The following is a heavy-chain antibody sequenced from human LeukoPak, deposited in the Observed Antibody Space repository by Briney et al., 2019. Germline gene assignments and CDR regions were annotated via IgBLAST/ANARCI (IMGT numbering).Heavy chain of an antibody. CDR2: IKQDGSER. CDR1: EFTFSTFW. V-gene: IGHV3-7*01. D-gene: IGHD1-1*01. J-gene: IGHJ5*02. Sequence: GGSLRLSCAASEFTFSTFWMTWVRQAPGKGLEWVADIKQDGSERYYVDSVKGRFTISRQNAKNSLFLQMNSLRAEDTAVYYCARDPGPNWFDPWGQGTLVTVSP. CDR3: ARDPGPNWFDP.